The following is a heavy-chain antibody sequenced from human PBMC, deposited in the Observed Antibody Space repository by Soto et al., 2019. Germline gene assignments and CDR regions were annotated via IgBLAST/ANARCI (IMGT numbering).Heavy chain of an antibody. CDR1: GFTFSTYA. CDR3: AKDSFINLRGYDSY. Sequence: GGSRRRSCAASGFTFSTYAMIWGRQAPGKGLEWVSAISVSGDSTYYADSVKGRFTISRDNSKNTRYLQMSSLRAEDTAIYYCAKDSFINLRGYDSYWGQGTLVSVSS. J-gene: IGHJ4*02. CDR2: ISVSGDST. V-gene: IGHV3-23*01. D-gene: IGHD5-12*01.